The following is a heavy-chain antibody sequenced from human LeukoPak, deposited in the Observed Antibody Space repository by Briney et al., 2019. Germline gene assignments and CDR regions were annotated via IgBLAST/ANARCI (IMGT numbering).Heavy chain of an antibody. CDR1: GLTFSSHW. D-gene: IGHD6-19*01. Sequence: GGSLRLSCAASGLTFSSHWMHWVRQAPGKGLVWVSRITNDGSSTTYADSVKGRFAISRDNSKDTLYLQMNSLRAEDTAIYYCAKFRADSSGWPFDYWGQGTLVTVSS. CDR2: ITNDGSST. V-gene: IGHV3-74*01. CDR3: AKFRADSSGWPFDY. J-gene: IGHJ4*02.